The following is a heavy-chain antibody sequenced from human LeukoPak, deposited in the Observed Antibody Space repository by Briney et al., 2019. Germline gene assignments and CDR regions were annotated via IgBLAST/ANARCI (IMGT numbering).Heavy chain of an antibody. J-gene: IGHJ3*02. V-gene: IGHV3-74*01. CDR3: ERVVYKWNYVRDAFDI. Sequence: PGGSLRLSCAASGFTFSSYWMHWVRQAPGKGLVWVSRINSDGSSTSYADSVKGRFTISRDNAKNTLYLQMNSLRAEDTAVYYCERVVYKWNYVRDAFDIWGQGTMVTVSS. D-gene: IGHD1-7*01. CDR2: INSDGSST. CDR1: GFTFSSYW.